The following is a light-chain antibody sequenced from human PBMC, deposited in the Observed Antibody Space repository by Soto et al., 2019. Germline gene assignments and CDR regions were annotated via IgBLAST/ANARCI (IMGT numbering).Light chain of an antibody. J-gene: IGLJ2*01. CDR3: CSYAGSSTSVV. Sequence: QSALTQPASVSGSSGRSITISCTGASSDVGSYNLVSWYQQHPGKAPKLMIYEGSKRPSGVSNRFSGSKSGNTASLTISGLQAEDEADYYCCSYAGSSTSVVFGGGTKLTV. CDR1: SSDVGSYNL. CDR2: EGS. V-gene: IGLV2-23*01.